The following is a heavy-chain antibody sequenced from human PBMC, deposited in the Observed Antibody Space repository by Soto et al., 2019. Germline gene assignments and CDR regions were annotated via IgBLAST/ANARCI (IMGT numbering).Heavy chain of an antibody. CDR1: GFTFNSDW. CDR3: ATGVIAAQRYFDY. Sequence: EVQLVESGGGLAQPGGSLRLSCAASGFTFNSDWMHWVRQAPRKGLVWVSRINGDESFTYYADSVKGRFTISRDNAKNTLYLQMNSLRAEDTPVYYCATGVIAAQRYFDYWGQGTLVTVSS. V-gene: IGHV3-74*01. J-gene: IGHJ4*02. D-gene: IGHD6-6*01. CDR2: INGDESFT.